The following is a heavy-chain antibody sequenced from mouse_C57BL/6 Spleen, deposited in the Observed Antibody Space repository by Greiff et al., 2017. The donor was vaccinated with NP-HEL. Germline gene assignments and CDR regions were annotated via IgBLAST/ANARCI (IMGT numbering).Heavy chain of an antibody. D-gene: IGHD1-1*01. J-gene: IGHJ2*01. CDR2: IDPSDSET. CDR3: VTTVVATGDY. Sequence: QVQLQQPGAELVRPGSSVKLSCKASGYTFTSYWMHWVKQRPIQGLEWIGNIDPSDSETHYNQKFKDKATLTVDQSSSTAYMQLRSLTSEDSAVYYCVTTVVATGDYWGQGTTLTVSS. V-gene: IGHV1-52*01. CDR1: GYTFTSYW.